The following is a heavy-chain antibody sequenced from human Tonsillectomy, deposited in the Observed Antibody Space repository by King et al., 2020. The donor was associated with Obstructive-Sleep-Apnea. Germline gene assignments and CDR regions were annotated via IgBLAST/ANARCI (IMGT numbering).Heavy chain of an antibody. J-gene: IGHJ6*02. CDR2: MNPDSGNT. Sequence: QVQLVESGAEVKKPGASVKVSCKASGYIFTSYDVNWVRQATGQGLEWMGWMNPDSGNTRFAQKFQGRVTMTRNTSISTAYMELSSLTSDDTAVYYCARGTIYYYYAMDVWGQGTTVTVSS. V-gene: IGHV1-8*01. D-gene: IGHD5-24*01. CDR1: GYIFTSYD. CDR3: ARGTIYYYYAMDV.